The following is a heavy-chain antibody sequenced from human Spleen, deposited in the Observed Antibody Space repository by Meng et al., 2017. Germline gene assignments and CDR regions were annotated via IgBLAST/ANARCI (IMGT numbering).Heavy chain of an antibody. Sequence: SETLSLTCTVSGGSISSSSYWWVWIRQPPGKGLEWIGSLYFSGSTYYNPSLKSRVTISADTSKNQFSLKMDSVTAADTAVYFCARAPQGYCSGGACPVYWGQGALVTVSS. J-gene: IGHJ4*02. CDR1: GGSISSSSYW. V-gene: IGHV4-39*07. CDR2: LYFSGST. CDR3: ARAPQGYCSGGACPVY. D-gene: IGHD2-15*01.